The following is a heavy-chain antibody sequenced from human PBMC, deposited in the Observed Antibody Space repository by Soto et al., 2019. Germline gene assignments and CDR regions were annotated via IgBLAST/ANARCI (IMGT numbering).Heavy chain of an antibody. Sequence: GSLRLSCAASGFTFSSYAMSWVRQAPGKGLEWVSAISGSGGSTYYADSVKGRFTISRDNSKNTLYLQMNSLRAEDTAVYYCAKDHAHYDFWSGYLVNAFDIWGQGTMVTVSS. D-gene: IGHD3-3*01. CDR2: ISGSGGST. CDR3: AKDHAHYDFWSGYLVNAFDI. V-gene: IGHV3-23*01. CDR1: GFTFSSYA. J-gene: IGHJ3*02.